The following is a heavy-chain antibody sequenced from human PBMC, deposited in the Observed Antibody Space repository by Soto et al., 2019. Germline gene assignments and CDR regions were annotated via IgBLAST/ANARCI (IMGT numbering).Heavy chain of an antibody. CDR3: ASAYYYGMDV. CDR2: IYYSGST. Sequence: PSETLSLTCTVSGGSISSYYWSWIRQPPGKGLEWIGYIYYSGSTNYNPSLKSRVTISVDTSKNQFSLKLSSVTAADTDVYYCASAYYYGMDVWGQGTTVTVSS. J-gene: IGHJ6*02. CDR1: GGSISSYY. V-gene: IGHV4-59*08.